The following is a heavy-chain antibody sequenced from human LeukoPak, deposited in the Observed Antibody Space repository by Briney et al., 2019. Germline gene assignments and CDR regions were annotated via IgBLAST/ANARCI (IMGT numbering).Heavy chain of an antibody. CDR1: GGSISSYH. Sequence: PSETLSLTCTVSGGSISSYHWSWIRQPPGKGLEWIGYIYYSGSTNYNPSLKSRVTISVDTSKNQFSLKLSSVTAADTAVYYCARRPGYSSGWLDYWGQGTLVTVSS. CDR3: ARRPGYSSGWLDY. D-gene: IGHD6-19*01. J-gene: IGHJ4*02. CDR2: IYYSGST. V-gene: IGHV4-59*08.